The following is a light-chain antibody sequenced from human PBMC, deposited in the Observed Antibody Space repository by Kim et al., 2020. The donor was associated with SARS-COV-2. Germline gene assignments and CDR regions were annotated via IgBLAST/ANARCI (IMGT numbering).Light chain of an antibody. CDR3: QQYYGTPWT. Sequence: ATINCKSSQTVLYSSNNKNQLAWYQQKPGQPPKLLIYWASIRESGVPDRFSGSGSGTDFTHTINSLQAEDVAVYYCQQYYGTPWTFGQGTKVDIK. CDR2: WAS. V-gene: IGKV4-1*01. CDR1: QTVLYSSNNKNQ. J-gene: IGKJ1*01.